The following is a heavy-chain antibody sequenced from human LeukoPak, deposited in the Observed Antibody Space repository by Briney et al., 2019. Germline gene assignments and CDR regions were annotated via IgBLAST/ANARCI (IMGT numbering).Heavy chain of an antibody. Sequence: GGSLRLSCAASGFTFDDYGMSWVRQAPGKGLEWVSGINWNGGSTGYADSVKGRFTISRDNAKNSLYLQMNSLRTEDTALYYCARDGRYGSFDYWGQGTLVTVSS. D-gene: IGHD4-17*01. J-gene: IGHJ4*02. V-gene: IGHV3-20*04. CDR2: INWNGGST. CDR3: ARDGRYGSFDY. CDR1: GFTFDDYG.